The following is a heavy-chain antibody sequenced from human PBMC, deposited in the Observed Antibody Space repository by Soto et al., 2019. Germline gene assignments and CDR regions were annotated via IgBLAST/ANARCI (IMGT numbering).Heavy chain of an antibody. Sequence: GGALRLPWAGSGFTFSTYGKHLGRQAPGKGLEWVAVIWYDGSNKYYADSVKGRFTISRDNSKNTLYLQMNSLRAEDTAVYYCARAGYCSSSSCYNGMAVWGQGTTVTVSS. CDR3: ARAGYCSSSSCYNGMAV. D-gene: IGHD2-2*02. CDR1: GFTFSTYG. V-gene: IGHV3-33*01. CDR2: IWYDGSNK. J-gene: IGHJ6*02.